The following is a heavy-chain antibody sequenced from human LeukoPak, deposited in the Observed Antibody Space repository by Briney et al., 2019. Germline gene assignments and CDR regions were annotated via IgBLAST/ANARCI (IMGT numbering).Heavy chain of an antibody. CDR2: IKGGGGDP. CDR3: AKGGHDYNSFSW. J-gene: IGHJ4*02. D-gene: IGHD4-11*01. CDR1: GFTFSTYA. Sequence: GGSLRLSCAASGFTFSTYAMGWVRQAPGKGLEWVSSIKGGGGDPFYADAVNGRFTISRDNSKNTLFLQLDSLRAEDTAVYYCAKGGHDYNSFSWWGQGTLVTVSS. V-gene: IGHV3-23*01.